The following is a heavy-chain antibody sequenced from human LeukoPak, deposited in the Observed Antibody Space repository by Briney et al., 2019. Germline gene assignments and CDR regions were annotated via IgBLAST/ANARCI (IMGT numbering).Heavy chain of an antibody. V-gene: IGHV1-69*13. CDR2: IIPIFGTA. Sequence: ASVKVSCKASGGTFSSYAISWVRQAPGQGLEWMGGIIPIFGTANYAQKFQGRVTITADESTSTAYMELSSLRSEDTAVYYCARAHYDILTGYFPENYYYYYMDVWGKGTTVTISS. CDR1: GGTFSSYA. CDR3: ARAHYDILTGYFPENYYYYYMDV. D-gene: IGHD3-9*01. J-gene: IGHJ6*03.